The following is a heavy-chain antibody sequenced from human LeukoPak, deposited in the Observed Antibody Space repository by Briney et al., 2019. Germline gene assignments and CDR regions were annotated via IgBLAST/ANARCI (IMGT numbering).Heavy chain of an antibody. CDR2: IYYSGST. CDR3: AGSRRGLYYFDY. J-gene: IGHJ4*02. V-gene: IGHV4-59*08. CDR1: GGSISSYY. Sequence: SETLSLTCTVSGGSISSYYWSWIRQPPGKGLEWIGYIYYSGSTNYNPSLKSRVTISVDTSKNQFSLKLSSVTAADTAVYYCAGSRRGLYYFDYWGQGTLVTVSS. D-gene: IGHD2/OR15-2a*01.